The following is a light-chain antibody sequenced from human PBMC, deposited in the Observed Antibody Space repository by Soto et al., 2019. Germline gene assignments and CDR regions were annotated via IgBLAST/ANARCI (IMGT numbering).Light chain of an antibody. CDR3: ASYTSRGTRV. CDR1: SSDVGGYNY. Sequence: QSVLTQPASVSGSPGQSITISCTGTSSDVGGYNYVSWYQQRPGKAPKFMIYEVTNRPSGVSNRFSDSKSGNTASLTISGLQAEDEADYYCASYTSRGTRVFGTGTKLTVL. V-gene: IGLV2-14*01. CDR2: EVT. J-gene: IGLJ1*01.